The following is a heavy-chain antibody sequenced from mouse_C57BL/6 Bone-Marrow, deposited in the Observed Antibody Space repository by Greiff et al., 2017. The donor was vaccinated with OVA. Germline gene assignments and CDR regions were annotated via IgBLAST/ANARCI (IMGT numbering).Heavy chain of an antibody. Sequence: VQLQQSGPGLVQPSQSLSITCTVSGFSLTSYGVHWVRQSPGKGLEWLGVIWSGGSTDYNAAFISRLSISKDNSKSQVFFKMNSLQADDTAIYYCAGHYYGSSYWYFDVWGTGTTVTVSS. CDR2: IWSGGST. CDR3: AGHYYGSSYWYFDV. V-gene: IGHV2-2*01. J-gene: IGHJ1*03. CDR1: GFSLTSYG. D-gene: IGHD1-1*01.